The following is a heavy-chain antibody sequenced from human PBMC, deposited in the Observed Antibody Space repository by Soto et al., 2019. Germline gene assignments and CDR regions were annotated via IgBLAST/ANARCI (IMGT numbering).Heavy chain of an antibody. V-gene: IGHV3-74*01. CDR2: INSDGSST. CDR1: GFTFSSYW. Sequence: GGSLRLSCAASGFTFSSYWMHWVRQAPGKGLVWVSRINSDGSSTSYADSVKGRFTISRDNAKNTLYLQMNSLRAEDTAVYYCARDSWLAVAAVYYYYGMDVWGQGTTVTVSS. CDR3: ARDSWLAVAAVYYYYGMDV. J-gene: IGHJ6*02. D-gene: IGHD6-19*01.